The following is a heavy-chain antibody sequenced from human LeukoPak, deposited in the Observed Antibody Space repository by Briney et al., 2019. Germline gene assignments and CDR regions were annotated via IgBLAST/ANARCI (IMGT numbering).Heavy chain of an antibody. V-gene: IGHV4-59*01. D-gene: IGHD3-22*01. CDR2: IYYSGST. Sequence: SETLSLTCTVSGGSISSYYWSWIRQPPGKGLEWIGYIYYSGSTNYSPSLKSRVTISVDTSKNQFSLKLSSVTAADTAVYYCARAYTYYYDSSGYYFGYNWFDPWGQGTLVTVSS. J-gene: IGHJ5*02. CDR3: ARAYTYYYDSSGYYFGYNWFDP. CDR1: GGSISSYY.